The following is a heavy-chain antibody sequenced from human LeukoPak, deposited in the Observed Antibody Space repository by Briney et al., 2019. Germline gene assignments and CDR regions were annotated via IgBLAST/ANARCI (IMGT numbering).Heavy chain of an antibody. Sequence: GGSLRLSCAASGIAVSDTYMTWVRQAPGKGLEWISVIYATGNTYYADSVKGRFTISRDNSKNTVYLQMNSLRPEDAAVYYCVRENVILSEGDYFDYWGQGTLVAVSS. CDR3: VRENVILSEGDYFDY. J-gene: IGHJ4*02. D-gene: IGHD5/OR15-5a*01. V-gene: IGHV3-66*01. CDR1: GIAVSDTY. CDR2: IYATGNT.